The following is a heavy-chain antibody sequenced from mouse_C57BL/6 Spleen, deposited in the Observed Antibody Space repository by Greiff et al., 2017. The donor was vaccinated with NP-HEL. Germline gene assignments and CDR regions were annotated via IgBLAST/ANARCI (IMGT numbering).Heavy chain of an antibody. CDR1: GYTFTSYG. CDR3: ARGDYPRYFDV. D-gene: IGHD2-4*01. Sequence: QVQLQQSGAELARPGASVKLSCKASGYTFTSYGLSWVKQRTGQGLEWIGEIYPRSGNTSYTEQFKGKATLTADKSSSTAYMELRSLTSEDSAVYFCARGDYPRYFDVWGTGTTVTVSS. V-gene: IGHV1-81*01. J-gene: IGHJ1*03. CDR2: IYPRSGNT.